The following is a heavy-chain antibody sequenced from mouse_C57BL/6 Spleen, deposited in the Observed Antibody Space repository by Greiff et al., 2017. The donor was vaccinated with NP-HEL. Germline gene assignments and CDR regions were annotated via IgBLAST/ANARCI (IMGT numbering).Heavy chain of an antibody. D-gene: IGHD2-1*01. CDR1: GYAFSSSW. V-gene: IGHV1-82*01. CDR3: AGGGYYGNFFDY. Sequence: VQLQQSGPELVKPGASVKISCKASGYAFSSSWMNWVKQRPGKGLEWIGRIYPGAGDTNYNGKFKGKATLTADKSSSTAYMQPSSLTSEDSAVYFCAGGGYYGNFFDYWGQGTTLTVSS. CDR2: IYPGAGDT. J-gene: IGHJ2*01.